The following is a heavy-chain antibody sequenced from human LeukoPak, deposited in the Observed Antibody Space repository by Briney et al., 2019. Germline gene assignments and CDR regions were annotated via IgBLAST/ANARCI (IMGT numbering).Heavy chain of an antibody. J-gene: IGHJ6*04. D-gene: IGHD2-15*01. CDR1: GFTFSSYG. V-gene: IGHV3-33*01. Sequence: GGSLRLSCAASGFTFSSYGMHWVRQAPVKGLEWVAVIWYDGSNKYYADSVKGRFTISRDNSKNTLYLQMNSLRAEDTAVYYCARERIVVVVAATPPAYYYYDMDVWGKGTTVTVSS. CDR2: IWYDGSNK. CDR3: ARERIVVVVAATPPAYYYYDMDV.